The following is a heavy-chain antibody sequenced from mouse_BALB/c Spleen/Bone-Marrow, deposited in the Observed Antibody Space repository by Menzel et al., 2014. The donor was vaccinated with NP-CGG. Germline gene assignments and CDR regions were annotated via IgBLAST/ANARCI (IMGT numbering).Heavy chain of an antibody. V-gene: IGHV5-6-4*01. D-gene: IGHD2-10*02. J-gene: IGHJ4*01. CDR2: ISTGGSYT. Sequence: EVQLVESGGGLVKPGGSLKLSCAASGFTFSSYTMSWVRQTPEKRLEWVATISTGGSYTDYPDSVKGRFTISRDDAKNTLYLQTSSLKSEDTAMYYCTRDQRYGNYIYAMDYWGQGTSVTVSS. CDR3: TRDQRYGNYIYAMDY. CDR1: GFTFSSYT.